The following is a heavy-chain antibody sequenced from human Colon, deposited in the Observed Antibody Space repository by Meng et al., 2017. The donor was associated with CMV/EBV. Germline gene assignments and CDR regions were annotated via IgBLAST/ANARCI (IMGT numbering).Heavy chain of an antibody. Sequence: GGSLRLSCAASGFSVSSNYMNWVGPAPGKGLEWVSLIYSGGETFYVDSVKGRFTISRDDSKNTLYLQMNSLRPEETAVYYCAAPGPPMIVVAYWGQGTLVTVSS. J-gene: IGHJ4*02. CDR2: IYSGGET. V-gene: IGHV3-53*05. D-gene: IGHD3-22*01. CDR3: AAPGPPMIVVAY. CDR1: GFSVSSNY.